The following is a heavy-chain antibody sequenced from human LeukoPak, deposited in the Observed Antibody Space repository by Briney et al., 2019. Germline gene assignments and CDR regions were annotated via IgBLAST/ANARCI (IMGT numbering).Heavy chain of an antibody. V-gene: IGHV3-64D*09. CDR3: VNLGCSSIICYGTC. CDR2: ISSNGDTT. Sequence: AGGSLRLSCSASGFSFSTYAMQWVRQGPAKGLEYVSAISSNGDTTYYADSVKGRFSISRDNSKNTLYLQMSSLRAEDTAVYYCVNLGCSSIICYGTCWGRETLVTVSS. CDR1: GFSFSTYA. D-gene: IGHD2-2*01. J-gene: IGHJ4*02.